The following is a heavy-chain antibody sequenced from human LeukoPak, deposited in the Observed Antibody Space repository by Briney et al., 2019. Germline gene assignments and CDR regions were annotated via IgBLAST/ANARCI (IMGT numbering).Heavy chain of an antibody. CDR3: ARDEQHGELSY. Sequence: PGGSLRLSCAASGFTFSSYGMHWVRQAPGRGLEWVAVMSYDGSNKYYADSVKGRFTISRDNSKNTLYLQMNSLRAEDTAVYYCARDEQHGELSYWDQGTLVTVSS. CDR2: MSYDGSNK. CDR1: GFTFSSYG. J-gene: IGHJ4*02. V-gene: IGHV3-30*03. D-gene: IGHD3-10*01.